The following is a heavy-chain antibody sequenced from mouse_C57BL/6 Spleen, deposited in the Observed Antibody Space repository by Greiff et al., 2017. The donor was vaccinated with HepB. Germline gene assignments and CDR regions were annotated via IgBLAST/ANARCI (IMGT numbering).Heavy chain of an antibody. D-gene: IGHD1-1*01. CDR2: IYPRSGNT. Sequence: VQLQQSGAELARPGASVKLSCKASGYTFTSYGISWVKQRTGQGLEWIGEIYPRSGNTYYNEKFKGKATLTADKSSSTAYMELRSLTSEDSAVYFSARSGTTVVATPWDYWGQGTTLTVSS. CDR1: GYTFTSYG. CDR3: ARSGTTVVATPWDY. V-gene: IGHV1-81*01. J-gene: IGHJ2*01.